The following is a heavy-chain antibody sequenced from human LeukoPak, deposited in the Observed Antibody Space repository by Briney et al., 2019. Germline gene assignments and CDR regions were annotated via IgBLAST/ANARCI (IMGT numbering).Heavy chain of an antibody. J-gene: IGHJ4*02. CDR2: IYYTGSA. CDR3: ARDKVPGDY. CDR1: GVSINPYY. D-gene: IGHD1-1*01. Sequence: SETLSLTCTVSGVSINPYYWNWIRQPPGKGLEWIGYIYYTGSADYNPALKSRVTISVDTSKNQFSLKLSSVTAADTAVYFCARDKVPGDYWGQGTLVTVSS. V-gene: IGHV4-59*01.